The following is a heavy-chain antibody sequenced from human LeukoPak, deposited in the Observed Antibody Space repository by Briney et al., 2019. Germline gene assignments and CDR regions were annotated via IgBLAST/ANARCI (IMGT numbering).Heavy chain of an antibody. V-gene: IGHV3-21*06. J-gene: IGHJ5*02. D-gene: IGHD4-17*01. CDR2: VSFGSSYI. CDR1: GFTFKDYT. CDR3: ARASTEYAVTDGFDA. Sequence: GGSLRLSRAASGFTFKDYTMKWVRQSPGKGLQWVSYVSFGSSYISYADSLKGRFTISRDDAKSSVYLEMTSLRTDDTAVYYCARASTEYAVTDGFDAWGPGTLVTVSS.